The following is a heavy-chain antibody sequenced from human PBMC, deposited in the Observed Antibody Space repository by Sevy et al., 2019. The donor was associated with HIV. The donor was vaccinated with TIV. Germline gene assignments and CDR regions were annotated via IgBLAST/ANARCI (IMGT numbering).Heavy chain of an antibody. CDR2: ISYDGSIK. CDR3: AKDQGRLLELDY. Sequence: GGSLRLSCAASGFTFSNYGMHWVRQAPGKGLEWVAVISYDGSIKYYADSVRGRFTISSDNSKNTLYLQMNSLRPEDTTMYFCAKDQGRLLELDYWGQGTLVTVSS. J-gene: IGHJ4*02. CDR1: GFTFSNYG. V-gene: IGHV3-30*18. D-gene: IGHD1-7*01.